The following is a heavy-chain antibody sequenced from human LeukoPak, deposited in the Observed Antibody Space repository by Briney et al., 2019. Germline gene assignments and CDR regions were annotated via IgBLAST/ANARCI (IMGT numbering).Heavy chain of an antibody. CDR1: GYTFTSYY. J-gene: IGHJ6*02. Sequence: ASVKVSCKASGYTFTSYYMHWVRQAPGQGLEWMGIINPSGGSTNYAQKLQGRVTMTTDTSTSTAYMELRSLRSDDTAVYYCARVPYDSSGKAFYYYGMDVWGQGTTVTVSS. D-gene: IGHD3-22*01. CDR3: ARVPYDSSGKAFYYYGMDV. V-gene: IGHV1-46*01. CDR2: INPSGGST.